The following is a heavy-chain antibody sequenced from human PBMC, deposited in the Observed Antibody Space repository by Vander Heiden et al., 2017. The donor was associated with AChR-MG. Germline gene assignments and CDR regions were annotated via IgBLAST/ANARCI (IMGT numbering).Heavy chain of an antibody. CDR3: AKYTVYNWNDLDYFDY. V-gene: IGHV3-23*01. Sequence: EVQLLESGGGLVQPGGSLRLSCAASGFTFSSYAMTWVRQAPGKGLEWVSAIGGRGGNTYYADSVKGRFTISRDNSRNTLYLQMNSLRAEDTAVYYCAKYTVYNWNDLDYFDYWGQGTLLTVSS. J-gene: IGHJ4*02. CDR1: GFTFSSYA. D-gene: IGHD1-1*01. CDR2: IGGRGGNT.